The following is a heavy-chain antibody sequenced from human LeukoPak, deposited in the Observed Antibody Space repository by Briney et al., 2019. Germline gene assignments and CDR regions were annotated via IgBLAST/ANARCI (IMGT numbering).Heavy chain of an antibody. D-gene: IGHD6-6*01. J-gene: IGHJ4*02. CDR1: GFTFSNAW. CDR2: IKSKTDGGTT. CDR3: TTDHEQLAHGYYFYY. V-gene: IGHV3-15*01. Sequence: PGGSLRLSCAASGFTFSNAWMSWVRQAPGKGLEWVGRIKSKTDGGTTDYAAPGKGRLTISRDESKNTMYEQMNSLKTEDTAVYYCTTDHEQLAHGYYFYYWGQGTLVTVSS.